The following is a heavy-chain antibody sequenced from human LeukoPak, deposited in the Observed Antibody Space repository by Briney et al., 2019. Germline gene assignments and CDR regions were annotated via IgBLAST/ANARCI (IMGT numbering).Heavy chain of an antibody. D-gene: IGHD2-15*01. CDR2: IYYSGST. CDR3: ARQGCSGGSCYSEFYFDY. CDR1: GGSISSGGYY. V-gene: IGHV4-31*03. Sequence: SQTLSLTCTVSGGSISSGGYYWSWIRQHPGKGLEWIGYIYYSGSTYYNPSLKSRVTISVDTSKNQFSLKLSSVTAADTAVYYCARQGCSGGSCYSEFYFDYWGQGTLVTVSS. J-gene: IGHJ4*02.